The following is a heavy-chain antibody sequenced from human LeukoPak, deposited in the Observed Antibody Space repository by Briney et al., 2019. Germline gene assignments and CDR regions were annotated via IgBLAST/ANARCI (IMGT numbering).Heavy chain of an antibody. CDR3: AKDKIWTLVRGVAFDY. V-gene: IGHV3-23*01. J-gene: IGHJ4*02. Sequence: PGGSLRLSCAASGFTFSSYAMSWVRQAPGKGLEWVSAISGSGGSTYYADSVKGRFTISRDNSKNTLYLQMNRLKAEDTAVYYCAKDKIWTLVRGVAFDYWGQGTLVTVSS. CDR1: GFTFSSYA. CDR2: ISGSGGST. D-gene: IGHD3-10*01.